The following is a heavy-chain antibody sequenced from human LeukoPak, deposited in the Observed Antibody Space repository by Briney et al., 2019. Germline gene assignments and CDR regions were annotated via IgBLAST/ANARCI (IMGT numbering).Heavy chain of an antibody. CDR3: ARGSTYYDSSGQVPFDY. CDR2: ISGSGGRT. Sequence: PGGSLRLSCVASGFTFSNYAMSRVRQAPGKGLEWVSGISGSGGRTYYADSVKGRFTISRDNAKNSLYLQMNSLRAEDTAVYYCARGSTYYDSSGQVPFDYWGQGTLVTVSS. J-gene: IGHJ4*02. V-gene: IGHV3-23*01. CDR1: GFTFSNYA. D-gene: IGHD3-22*01.